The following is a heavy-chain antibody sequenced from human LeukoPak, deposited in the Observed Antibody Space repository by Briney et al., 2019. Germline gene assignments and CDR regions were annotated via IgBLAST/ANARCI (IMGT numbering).Heavy chain of an antibody. CDR3: ARGGGYSIS. Sequence: ASQTLSLTCTVSGGSISTGNYYWSWIRQPPGKGLEWIGYIYYSGSTYYIPSLKSRVTISVDTSKNQFSLKLSSVTAADTAVYYCARGGGYSISWGQGTLVTVSS. V-gene: IGHV4-30-4*01. D-gene: IGHD6-13*01. CDR1: GGSISTGNYY. J-gene: IGHJ4*02. CDR2: IYYSGST.